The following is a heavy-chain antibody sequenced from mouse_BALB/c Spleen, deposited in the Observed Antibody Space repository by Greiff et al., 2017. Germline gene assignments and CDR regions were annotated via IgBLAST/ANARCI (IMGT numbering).Heavy chain of an antibody. CDR3: ARVYSFYAMDY. CDR2: ISNGSSTI. CDR1: GFTFSSFG. Sequence: LVESGGGLVQPGGSRKLSCAASGFTFSSFGMHWVRQAPEKGLEWVAYISNGSSTIYYADTVKGRFTISRDNPKNTLFLQMTSLRSEDTAMYYCARVYSFYAMDYWGQGTSVTVSS. D-gene: IGHD2-1*01. V-gene: IGHV5-17*02. J-gene: IGHJ4*01.